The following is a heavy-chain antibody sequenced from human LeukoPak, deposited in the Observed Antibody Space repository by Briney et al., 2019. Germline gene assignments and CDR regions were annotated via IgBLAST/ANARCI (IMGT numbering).Heavy chain of an antibody. V-gene: IGHV3-9*01. D-gene: IGHD6-13*01. CDR3: AKDLTAAAAPPYFDY. J-gene: IGHJ4*02. CDR2: ISWNSGSI. CDR1: GFTFDDYA. Sequence: PGGSLRLSCAASGFTFDDYAMHWVRQAPGKGLEGVSGISWNSGSIGYADSGKGRFTISRDNAKNSLYLQRNSLRAEDTALYYCAKDLTAAAAPPYFDYWGQGTLVTVSS.